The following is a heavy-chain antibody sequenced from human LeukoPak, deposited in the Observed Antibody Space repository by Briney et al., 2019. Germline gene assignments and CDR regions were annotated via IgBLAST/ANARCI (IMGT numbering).Heavy chain of an antibody. J-gene: IGHJ3*01. CDR1: GFIFDDYA. Sequence: PGGSLRLSCAASGFIFDDYALHWVRHGPGKGLEWVSGISWNSGKIVYADSVKGRFTISRDNDGKSLYLEMNSLRPEDTAMYYCARDKHSTLVSGYAFDLWGQGTMVTVSS. V-gene: IGHV3-9*01. D-gene: IGHD3-3*02. CDR2: ISWNSGKI. CDR3: ARDKHSTLVSGYAFDL.